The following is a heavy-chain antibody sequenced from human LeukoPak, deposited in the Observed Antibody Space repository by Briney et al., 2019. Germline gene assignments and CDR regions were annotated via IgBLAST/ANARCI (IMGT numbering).Heavy chain of an antibody. CDR2: IKQDGSEK. J-gene: IGHJ4*02. CDR1: GFTFSSYW. CDR3: AARRLTVTTEIDF. V-gene: IGHV3-7*01. Sequence: GGSLRLSCAASGFTFSSYWMSWVRQAPGKGLEWVANIKQDGSEKYYVDSVKGRFTISRDNAKNSLYLKMNSLRAEDTAVYYCAARRLTVTTEIDFWGQGTLVTVSS. D-gene: IGHD4-17*01.